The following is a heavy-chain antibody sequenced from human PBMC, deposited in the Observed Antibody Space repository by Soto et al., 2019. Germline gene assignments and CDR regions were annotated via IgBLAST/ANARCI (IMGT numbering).Heavy chain of an antibody. CDR1: GGSISSNLYH. D-gene: IGHD6-13*01. J-gene: IGHJ4*02. Sequence: QLQLQESGPGLVKPSETLSLTCTVSGGSISSNLYHWGWVRQPPGKGLEWIGSVFYSGSTFYNPSLKRRLAISVFTSENQFSLRLSSVTAADTAVYYCSRLSADGYSSWLFDSWGQGTLVTVSS. V-gene: IGHV4-39*01. CDR3: SRLSADGYSSWLFDS. CDR2: VFYSGST.